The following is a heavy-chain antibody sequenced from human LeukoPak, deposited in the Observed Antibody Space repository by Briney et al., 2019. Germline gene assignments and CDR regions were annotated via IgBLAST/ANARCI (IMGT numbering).Heavy chain of an antibody. CDR3: ARVDREYYGSGSYWYYFDY. D-gene: IGHD3-10*01. J-gene: IGHJ4*02. Sequence: GGSLRLSCAASGFTFSSYGMHWVRQAPGKGLEWVAVISYDGSNKYYADSVKGRFTISRDNSKNTLYLQMNSLRAEDTAVYYCARVDREYYGSGSYWYYFDYWGQGTLVTVSS. V-gene: IGHV3-30*03. CDR2: ISYDGSNK. CDR1: GFTFSSYG.